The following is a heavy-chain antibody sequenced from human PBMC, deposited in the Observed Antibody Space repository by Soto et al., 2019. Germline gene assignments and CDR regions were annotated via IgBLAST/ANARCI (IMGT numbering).Heavy chain of an antibody. Sequence: SGGSLRLSCAASGFTFSSYAMGWVRQAPGKGLEWVSAISGSGGSTYYADSVKGRFTISRDNSKNTLYLQMNSLRAEDTAVYYCAKDGSYCSGGSCLQPYYFDYWGQGTLVTVSS. CDR2: ISGSGGST. J-gene: IGHJ4*02. CDR1: GFTFSSYA. D-gene: IGHD2-15*01. CDR3: AKDGSYCSGGSCLQPYYFDY. V-gene: IGHV3-23*01.